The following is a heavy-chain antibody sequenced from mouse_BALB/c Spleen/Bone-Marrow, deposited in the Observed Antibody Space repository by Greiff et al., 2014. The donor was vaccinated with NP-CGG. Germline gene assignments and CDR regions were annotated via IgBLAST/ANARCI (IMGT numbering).Heavy chain of an antibody. Sequence: EVQVVESGPELVKPGASVNVSCKASGYSFTDYNMYWVKQSHGKSLEWIGYIDPYNGGTSYNQKFKGKATLTVDKSSSTAFMHLNSLTSEDSAVYYCASYLSSGYAMDYWGQGTSVTVSS. V-gene: IGHV1S135*01. CDR1: GYSFTDYN. CDR2: IDPYNGGT. J-gene: IGHJ4*01. CDR3: ASYLSSGYAMDY. D-gene: IGHD3-1*01.